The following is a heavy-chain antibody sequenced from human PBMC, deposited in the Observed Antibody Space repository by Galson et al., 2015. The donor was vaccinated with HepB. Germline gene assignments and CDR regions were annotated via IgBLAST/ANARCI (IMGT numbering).Heavy chain of an antibody. Sequence: SETLSLTCTVSGGSISSSSYYWGWLRQPPGKGLEWIGSIYYSGRTYYNPSLKSRLTISVDTSKNQFSLKLSSVTAADTAVYYCARLGVIAARPDDAFDIWGQGTMVTVSS. CDR1: GGSISSSSYY. CDR3: ARLGVIAARPDDAFDI. J-gene: IGHJ3*02. CDR2: IYYSGRT. D-gene: IGHD6-6*01. V-gene: IGHV4-39*01.